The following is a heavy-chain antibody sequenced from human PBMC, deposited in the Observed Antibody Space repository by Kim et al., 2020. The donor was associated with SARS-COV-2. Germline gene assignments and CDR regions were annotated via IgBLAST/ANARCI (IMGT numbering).Heavy chain of an antibody. J-gene: IGHJ6*02. CDR3: ARDYRNGMDV. V-gene: IGHV4-34*01. CDR2: ST. Sequence: STNYSPSLTSRVTISVDTSKNQFSRKLSSVTAADTAVYYCARDYRNGMDVWGQGTTVTVSS. D-gene: IGHD4-4*01.